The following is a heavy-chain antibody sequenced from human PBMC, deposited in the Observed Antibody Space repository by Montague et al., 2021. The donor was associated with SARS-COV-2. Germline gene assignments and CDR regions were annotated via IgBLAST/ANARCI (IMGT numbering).Heavy chain of an antibody. CDR2: IYYSGST. J-gene: IGHJ3*02. D-gene: IGHD6-19*01. Sequence: SETLSLTCTVSGGSISSYYWSWIRQPPGKGLEWIGYIYYSGSTNYNPSLKSRVTISVDTPQNQFSLKLSSVTAADTAVYYCARGSGWMGNAFDIWGQGTMVTVSS. CDR3: ARGSGWMGNAFDI. V-gene: IGHV4-59*01. CDR1: GGSISSYY.